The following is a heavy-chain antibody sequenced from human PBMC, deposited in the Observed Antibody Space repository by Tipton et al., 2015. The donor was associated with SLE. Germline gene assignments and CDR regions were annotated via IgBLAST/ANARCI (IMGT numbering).Heavy chain of an antibody. CDR1: GFTFINAW. V-gene: IGHV3-15*01. Sequence: GSLRLSCAASGFTFINAWMSWVRQAPGKGLEWVGRIKSRADGGPVDYAAPVNGRFTISRDDSRNTLFLQMNSLKTEDTGVYYCTIDFASTWGFDSWGQGILVTVSS. D-gene: IGHD7-27*01. CDR3: TIDFASTWGFDS. CDR2: IKSRADGGPV. J-gene: IGHJ4*02.